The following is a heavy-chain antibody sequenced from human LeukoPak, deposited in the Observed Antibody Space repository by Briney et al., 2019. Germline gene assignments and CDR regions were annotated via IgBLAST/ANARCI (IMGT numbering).Heavy chain of an antibody. D-gene: IGHD4-17*01. V-gene: IGHV3-53*01. J-gene: IGHJ3*02. CDR1: GLTVSSNY. CDR3: ARLDYGDYVGAFDI. Sequence: GGSLRLSCAPSGLTVSSNYMSWVRQAPGKGLEWVSVIYSGGSTYYADSVKGRFTISRDNSKNTLYLQMNSLRAEDTAVYYCARLDYGDYVGAFDIWGQGTMVTVSS. CDR2: IYSGGST.